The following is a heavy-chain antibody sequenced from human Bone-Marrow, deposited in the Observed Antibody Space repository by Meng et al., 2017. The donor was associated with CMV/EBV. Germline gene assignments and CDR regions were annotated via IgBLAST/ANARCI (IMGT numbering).Heavy chain of an antibody. V-gene: IGHV4-61*01. CDR1: GGSVSSGSYY. Sequence: GSLRLSCTVSGGSVSSGSYYWSWIRQPPGKGLEWIGYIYYSGSTNYNPSLKSRVTISVDTSKNQFSLKLSSVTAADTAVYYCARVPLLGLNYYYGMDVWGQGTTVTVSS. J-gene: IGHJ6*02. CDR2: IYYSGST. D-gene: IGHD3-16*01. CDR3: ARVPLLGLNYYYGMDV.